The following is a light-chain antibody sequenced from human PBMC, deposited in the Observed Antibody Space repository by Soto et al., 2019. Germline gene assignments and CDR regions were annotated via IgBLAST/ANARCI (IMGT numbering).Light chain of an antibody. CDR2: GAS. CDR3: QQDGSPMT. Sequence: EIVLTQSPGTLSLSPGERATLSCRASQSVSSSYLAWYQQKPGQAPRLLIYGASSRATGIPDRFSGSGSGTDFTLTISRLEPDDFAVYYCQQDGSPMTFGQGIRLEIK. J-gene: IGKJ5*01. V-gene: IGKV3-20*01. CDR1: QSVSSSY.